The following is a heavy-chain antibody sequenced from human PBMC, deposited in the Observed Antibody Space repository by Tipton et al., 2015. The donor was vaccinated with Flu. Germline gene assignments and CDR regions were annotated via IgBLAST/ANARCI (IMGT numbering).Heavy chain of an antibody. J-gene: IGHJ4*02. CDR3: ARDLGSSGSFDY. V-gene: IGHV4-61*01. Sequence: TLSLTCTVSGDSISTTIYYWGWVRQPPGKGLEWIGYIYYSGSTNYNPSLKSRVTISVDTSKNQFSLKLSSVTAADTAVYYCARDLGSSGSFDYWGQGTLVTVSS. CDR1: GDSISTTIYY. D-gene: IGHD6-13*01. CDR2: IYYSGST.